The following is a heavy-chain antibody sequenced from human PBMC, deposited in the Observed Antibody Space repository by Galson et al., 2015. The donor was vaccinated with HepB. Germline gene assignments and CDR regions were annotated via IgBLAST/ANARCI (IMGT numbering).Heavy chain of an antibody. CDR1: RVTFRKEG. CDR3: AYGGAKYGSGSHFDY. CDR2: ILYDGSDK. J-gene: IGHJ4*02. V-gene: IGHV3-30*03. Sequence: LRLSWGGARVTFRKEGMHWVRQAPGKGLEWMAVILYDGSDKRYADSVRGRFTISRDNSKNTLYLQMNSLRTDDTAIYYCAYGGAKYGSGSHFDYWGRGTLVTVSS. D-gene: IGHD3-10*01.